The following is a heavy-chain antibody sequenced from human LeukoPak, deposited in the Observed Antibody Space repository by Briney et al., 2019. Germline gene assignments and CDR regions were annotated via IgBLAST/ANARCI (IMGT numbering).Heavy chain of an antibody. Sequence: PSETLSLTCAVSGGSISSSNWWSWVRQPPRKGLEWIGYIYYSGSTYYNPSLKSRVTISVDTSKNQFSLKLSSVTAADTAVYYCARHKSAARWLVPYYFDYWGQGTLVTVSS. D-gene: IGHD6-19*01. CDR2: IYYSGST. CDR1: GGSISSSNW. CDR3: ARHKSAARWLVPYYFDY. V-gene: IGHV4-4*02. J-gene: IGHJ4*02.